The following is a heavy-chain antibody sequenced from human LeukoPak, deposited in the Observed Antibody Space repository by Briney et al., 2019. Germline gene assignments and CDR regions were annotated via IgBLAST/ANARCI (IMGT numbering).Heavy chain of an antibody. CDR2: IYYSGST. D-gene: IGHD2-2*01. V-gene: IGHV4-39*01. J-gene: IGHJ4*02. Sequence: PSETLSLTCTVSGASVRGSSYYWGWIRQTPGKGLDWIGSIYYSGSTHYTPSLKSRVTISVDTSKNQFSLRVSSVTAADTAVYYVARHSSSFNNGGFDYWGQGILVTVSS. CDR1: GASVRGSSYY. CDR3: ARHSSSFNNGGFDY.